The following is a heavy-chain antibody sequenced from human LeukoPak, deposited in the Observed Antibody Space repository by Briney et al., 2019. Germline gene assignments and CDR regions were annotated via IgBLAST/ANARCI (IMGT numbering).Heavy chain of an antibody. D-gene: IGHD3-22*01. CDR2: ISGSSRYI. CDR3: ARVNSALVVSSEGSWAGSLGFDH. V-gene: IGHV3-21*06. J-gene: IGHJ4*02. CDR1: GIPFSNYT. Sequence: GGSLRLSCAASGIPFSNYTLTWVRQAPGKGLVWVSSISGSSRYIHYSDSVRGRFSISRDNAKNSVHLQMDSLTADDTAVYYCARVNSALVVSSEGSWAGSLGFDHWGQGILVIVFS.